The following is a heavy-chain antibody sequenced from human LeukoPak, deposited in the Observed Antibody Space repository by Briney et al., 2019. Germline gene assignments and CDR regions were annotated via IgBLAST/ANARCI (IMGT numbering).Heavy chain of an antibody. CDR1: GGTFSSYT. CDR3: ARDEDYYDSSGYYGGY. Sequence: SVKVSCKASGGTFSSYTISWVRQAPGQGLEWMGRIIPILGIANYAQKLQGRVTITADKSTSTAYMELSSLRSEDTAVYYCARDEDYYDSSGYYGGYWGQGTLVTVSS. V-gene: IGHV1-69*04. CDR2: IIPILGIA. D-gene: IGHD3-22*01. J-gene: IGHJ4*02.